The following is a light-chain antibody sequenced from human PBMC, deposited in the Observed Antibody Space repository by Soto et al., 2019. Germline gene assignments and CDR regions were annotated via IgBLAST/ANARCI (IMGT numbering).Light chain of an antibody. CDR2: GAS. V-gene: IGKV1-27*01. CDR1: QGISNY. CDR3: QKYSSAPQT. Sequence: DIQMTQSPSSLSASVGDRVTITCRASQGISNYLAWYQQKPGEVPNLLIYGASTLQSGVPSRFGGSGSGTDFTLFICNLQPEDVATYYCQKYSSAPQTFGQGTKV. J-gene: IGKJ1*01.